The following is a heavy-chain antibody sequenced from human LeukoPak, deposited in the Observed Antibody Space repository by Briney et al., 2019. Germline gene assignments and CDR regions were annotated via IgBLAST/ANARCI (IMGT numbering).Heavy chain of an antibody. V-gene: IGHV3-48*03. Sequence: GGSLRLSCTTSGLTFSSYAMSWVRQAPGKGLEWVSCISSSGTTIYYADSVKGRFTISRDNAKNSVYLQMNSLRAEDTAVYYCASRAIFGVVIMDYWGQGTLVTVSS. J-gene: IGHJ4*02. CDR2: ISSSGTTI. CDR1: GLTFSSYA. D-gene: IGHD3-3*01. CDR3: ASRAIFGVVIMDY.